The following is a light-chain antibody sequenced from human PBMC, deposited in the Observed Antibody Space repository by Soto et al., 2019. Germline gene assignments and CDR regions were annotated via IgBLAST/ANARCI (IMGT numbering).Light chain of an antibody. CDR2: GAS. J-gene: IGKJ1*01. V-gene: IGKV1-39*01. CDR3: QHTRTTPRT. CDR1: QGISTF. Sequence: DIQMTQSPSSLFANVGDRVTITCRSSQGISTFLHWYQQRPGRAPTLLIFGASNLQTGVPSRFSGRGSGTEFTLTISSLQPEDLANYYWQHTRTTPRTFGQGTKVDIK.